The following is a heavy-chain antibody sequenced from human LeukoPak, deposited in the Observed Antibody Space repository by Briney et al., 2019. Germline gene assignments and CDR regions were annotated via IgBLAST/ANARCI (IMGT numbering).Heavy chain of an antibody. CDR2: IYYSGST. CDR3: ARHKGVAASGGAFDI. D-gene: IGHD2-15*01. Sequence: SETLSLTCTVSGGSISSNYWSWIRQRQGKGLERIGYIYYSGSTNNNPSLKSRVTISVDTSKNQFSLNLNSVTAADTAVYYCARHKGVAASGGAFDIWGQGTMVIVSS. CDR1: GGSISSNY. V-gene: IGHV4-59*08. J-gene: IGHJ3*02.